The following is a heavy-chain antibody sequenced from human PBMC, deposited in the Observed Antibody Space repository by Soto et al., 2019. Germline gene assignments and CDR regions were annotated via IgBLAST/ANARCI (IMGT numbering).Heavy chain of an antibody. CDR3: ASDCAYFDS. D-gene: IGHD2-21*01. V-gene: IGHV4-61*01. J-gene: IGHJ4*02. Sequence: QVQLQESGPGLVKPSETLSLTCTVSGGSFKSGSYSWSWIRQPPGKGLEWIGYVYHTGRTSYNPSLKSRVSISMDTSKNQFSLNLDSVTAADTAVYFCASDCAYFDSWGQGTLVTVSS. CDR2: VYHTGRT. CDR1: GGSFKSGSYS.